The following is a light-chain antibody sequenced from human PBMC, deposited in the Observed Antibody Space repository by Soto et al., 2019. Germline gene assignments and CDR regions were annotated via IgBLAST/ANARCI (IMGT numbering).Light chain of an antibody. J-gene: IGLJ1*01. Sequence: QSALTQPASVSGSPGQSITISCTGSRSDIGSYDFVSWYQQHPGKVPKPIIYEVTHRPSGVSHRFSGSKSGSTASLTISGLQAEDEADYYCSSYTTSSTYVFGTGTKVTVL. CDR1: RSDIGSYDF. CDR3: SSYTTSSTYV. CDR2: EVT. V-gene: IGLV2-14*01.